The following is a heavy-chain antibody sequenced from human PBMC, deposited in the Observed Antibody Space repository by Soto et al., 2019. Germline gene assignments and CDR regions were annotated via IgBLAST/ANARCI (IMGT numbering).Heavy chain of an antibody. Sequence: GALRLSCAASGFTLGNYWMHWVRQAPGKGLVWVSRINDYGTTINYAESVEGRCIISRDDAKSEVYLQMNNLRAEDSAVYYCARGGLEPFDYWGQGALVTVSS. CDR2: INDYGTTI. V-gene: IGHV3-74*01. CDR3: ARGGLEPFDY. CDR1: GFTLGNYW. J-gene: IGHJ4*02. D-gene: IGHD1-1*01.